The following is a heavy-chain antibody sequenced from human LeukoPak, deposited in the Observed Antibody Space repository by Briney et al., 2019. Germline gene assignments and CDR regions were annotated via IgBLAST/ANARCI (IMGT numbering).Heavy chain of an antibody. CDR2: ISAYNGNT. CDR1: GYTFTSYG. J-gene: IGHJ6*02. D-gene: IGHD3-3*01. CDR3: ARDGVKIGSYYYGMDV. V-gene: IGHV1-18*01. Sequence: WASVKVSCMASGYTFTSYGISWVRQAPGQGLEWMGWISAYNGNTNYAQKLQGRVTMTTDTSTSTAYMELRSLRSDDTAVYYCARDGVKIGSYYYGMDVWGQGTTVTVSS.